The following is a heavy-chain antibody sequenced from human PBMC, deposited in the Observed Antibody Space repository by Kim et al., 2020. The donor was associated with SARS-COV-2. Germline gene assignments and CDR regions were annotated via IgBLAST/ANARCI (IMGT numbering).Heavy chain of an antibody. D-gene: IGHD6-19*01. CDR3: ASFSSSGWYLRTESFDY. CDR2: IYYSGST. J-gene: IGHJ4*02. CDR1: GGSISSSSYY. Sequence: SETLSLTCTVSGGSISSSSYYWGWIRQPPGKGLEWIGSIYYSGSTYYNPSLKSRVTISVDTSKNQFSLKLSSVTAADTAVYYCASFSSSGWYLRTESFDYWGQGTLVTVSS. V-gene: IGHV4-39*01.